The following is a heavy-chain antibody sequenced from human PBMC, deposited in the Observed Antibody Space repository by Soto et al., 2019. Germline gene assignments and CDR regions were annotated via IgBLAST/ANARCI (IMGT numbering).Heavy chain of an antibody. CDR2: IVVGSGNT. Sequence: SVKVSCKASGFTFTSSAVQWVRQARGQRLEWIGWIVVGSGNTNYAQKFQERVTITRDMSTSTAYMELSSLRSEDTAVYYCAADPGYCISTSCYPPYYYYYYGMDVWGQGTTVTVSS. D-gene: IGHD2-2*01. CDR1: GFTFTSSA. CDR3: AADPGYCISTSCYPPYYYYYYGMDV. V-gene: IGHV1-58*01. J-gene: IGHJ6*02.